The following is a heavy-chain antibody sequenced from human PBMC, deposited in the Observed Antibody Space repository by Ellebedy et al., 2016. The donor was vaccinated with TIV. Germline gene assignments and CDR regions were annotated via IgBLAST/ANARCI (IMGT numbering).Heavy chain of an antibody. D-gene: IGHD3-10*02. CDR1: GLAVSSTY. Sequence: PGGSLRLSCSVSGLAVSSTYLSWVRQVPGKGLEWVSVFYIDGTTFYEDSVKGRVTISRATSKNTLDLQLSSLRAEDTAVYYCAVMFGELFPEYFQHWGLGTLVTVSS. J-gene: IGHJ1*01. V-gene: IGHV3-53*01. CDR2: FYIDGTT. CDR3: AVMFGELFPEYFQH.